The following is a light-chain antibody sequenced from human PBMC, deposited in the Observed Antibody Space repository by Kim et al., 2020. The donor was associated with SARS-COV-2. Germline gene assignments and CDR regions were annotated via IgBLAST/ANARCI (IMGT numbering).Light chain of an antibody. J-gene: IGKJ3*01. Sequence: ASVGDRVTITCRASQSISSWLAWYQQKPGKAPKLLIYDASSLVSGVPSRFSGSGSGTEFTLTISSLQPDDFATYYCQHYNTYQATFGPGTKVDIK. CDR2: DAS. CDR1: QSISSW. V-gene: IGKV1-5*01. CDR3: QHYNTYQAT.